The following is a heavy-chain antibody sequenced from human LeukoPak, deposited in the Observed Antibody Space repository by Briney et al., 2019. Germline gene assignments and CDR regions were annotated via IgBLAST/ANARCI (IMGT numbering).Heavy chain of an antibody. CDR2: INPNSGGT. Sequence: ASVKVSCKASGYTFTGYYMHWVRRAPGQGLEWMGWINPNSGGTNYAQKFQGRVTMTRDTSISTAYMELSRLRSDDTAVYYCARVVRDSSGYPFDYWGQGTLVTVSS. D-gene: IGHD3-22*01. V-gene: IGHV1-2*02. CDR1: GYTFTGYY. J-gene: IGHJ4*02. CDR3: ARVVRDSSGYPFDY.